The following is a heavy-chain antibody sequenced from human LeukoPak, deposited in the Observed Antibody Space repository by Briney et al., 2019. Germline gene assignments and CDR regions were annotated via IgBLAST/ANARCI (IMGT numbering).Heavy chain of an antibody. V-gene: IGHV3-11*04. J-gene: IGHJ6*03. Sequence: GGSLRLSCAAPRFTFSDYYMSWIRQAPGKGLEWVSYISSSGSTQYYADSVKGRFTISRDNAKNSLYLQMNSLRAEDTAVYYCAREGEHCSGTSCYTLHYYYYYMDVWGKGTTVTVSS. CDR3: AREGEHCSGTSCYTLHYYYYYMDV. CDR2: ISSSGSTQ. CDR1: RFTFSDYY. D-gene: IGHD2-2*02.